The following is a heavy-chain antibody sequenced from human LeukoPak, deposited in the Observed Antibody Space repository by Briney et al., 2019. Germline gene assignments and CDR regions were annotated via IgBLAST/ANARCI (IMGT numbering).Heavy chain of an antibody. Sequence: GGSLRLSCAASGFTFSSYSMNWVRQAPGKGLEWVSSISSSSSYIYYADSVKGRFTISRDSSKNTLYLQMNSLRAEDTAVYYCARGALTKVWGRKKGTDVWGKGTTVTVSS. CDR1: GFTFSSYS. V-gene: IGHV3-21*01. CDR2: ISSSSSYI. D-gene: IGHD3-16*01. CDR3: ARGALTKVWGRKKGTDV. J-gene: IGHJ6*04.